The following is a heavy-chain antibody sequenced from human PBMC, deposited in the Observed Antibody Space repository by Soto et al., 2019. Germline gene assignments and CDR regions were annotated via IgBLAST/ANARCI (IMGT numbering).Heavy chain of an antibody. CDR3: ARVPTDIDYYDSSGYFDY. D-gene: IGHD3-22*01. V-gene: IGHV4-59*01. Sequence: SETLSLTCTVSGGSISSYYWSWIRQPPGKGLEWIGYIYYSGSTNYNPSLKSRVTISVDTSKNQFSLKLSPATAADTAVYYCARVPTDIDYYDSSGYFDYWGQGTLVTVSS. CDR1: GGSISSYY. CDR2: IYYSGST. J-gene: IGHJ4*02.